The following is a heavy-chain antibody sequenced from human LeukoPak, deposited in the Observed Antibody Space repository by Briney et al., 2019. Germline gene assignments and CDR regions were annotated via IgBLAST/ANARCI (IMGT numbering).Heavy chain of an antibody. CDR3: ARDLARSTDAFDI. CDR1: GFTVSSNY. J-gene: IGHJ4*02. Sequence: GGSLRLSCAASGFTVSSNYMSWVRQAPGKGLEWVSVIYSGGSTYYADSVKGRFTISRDNSKNTLYLQMDSLRAEDTAVYYCARDLARSTDAFDIWGQGTLVTVSS. D-gene: IGHD3-16*01. CDR2: IYSGGST. V-gene: IGHV3-66*01.